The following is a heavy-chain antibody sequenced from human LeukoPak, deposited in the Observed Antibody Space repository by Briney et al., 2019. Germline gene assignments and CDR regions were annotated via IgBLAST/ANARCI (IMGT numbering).Heavy chain of an antibody. CDR3: VTQVVPAAVPDAFDI. Sequence: PSETLSLTCAVSGYSISSGYYWGWIRQPPGKGLEFIASIYRSGSTYHNPSLKSRVTISLDMSRNQFSLKLGSLTAADTAMYFCVTQVVPAAVPDAFDIWGQGTVVTVFS. CDR2: IYRSGST. J-gene: IGHJ3*02. CDR1: GYSISSGYY. D-gene: IGHD2-2*01. V-gene: IGHV4-38-2*01.